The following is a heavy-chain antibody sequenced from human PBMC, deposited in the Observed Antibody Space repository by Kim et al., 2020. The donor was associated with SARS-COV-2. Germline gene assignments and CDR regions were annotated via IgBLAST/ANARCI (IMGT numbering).Heavy chain of an antibody. Sequence: SETLSLTCTVSGGSISNAGDYWSWVRQVPGRGLEWIGYIYYSGRTYYNSSLESRVSISLDTSKNQFSLKLSFVSAADTAVYYCARRPSFCSIASCPKYGMDVWGQGTTVIVAS. V-gene: IGHV4-31*03. CDR1: GGSISNAGDY. CDR2: IYYSGRT. D-gene: IGHD2-2*01. CDR3: ARRPSFCSIASCPKYGMDV. J-gene: IGHJ6*02.